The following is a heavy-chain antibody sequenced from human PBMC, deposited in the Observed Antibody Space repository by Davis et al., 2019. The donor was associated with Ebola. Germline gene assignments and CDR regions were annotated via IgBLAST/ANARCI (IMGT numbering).Heavy chain of an antibody. Sequence: MPSETLSLTCTVSGGSISSGDYYWGWIRQPPGKGLEWIGSIYHSGSTYYNPSLKSRVTISVDTSKNQFSLKLSSVTAADTAVYYCARVAYYYDSSGYSRGGFDYWGQGTLVTVSS. D-gene: IGHD3-22*01. V-gene: IGHV4-39*07. CDR3: ARVAYYYDSSGYSRGGFDY. CDR2: IYHSGST. CDR1: GGSISSGDYY. J-gene: IGHJ4*02.